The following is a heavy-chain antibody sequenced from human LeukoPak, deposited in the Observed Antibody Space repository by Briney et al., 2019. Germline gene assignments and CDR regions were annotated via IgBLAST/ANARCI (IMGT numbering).Heavy chain of an antibody. D-gene: IGHD3-22*01. CDR3: ARGAYDGSGYYFNPDYHYYYMDV. J-gene: IGHJ6*03. CDR1: GGSISSTSYY. Sequence: SETLSLTCTVSGGSISSTSYYWGWIRQPPGKGLEWIGSIYYSGSTYYNPSLRSRVTLSLDTSKNQFSLKLSSVTAADTAVYYCARGAYDGSGYYFNPDYHYYYMDVWGKGTTVTVSS. CDR2: IYYSGST. V-gene: IGHV4-39*07.